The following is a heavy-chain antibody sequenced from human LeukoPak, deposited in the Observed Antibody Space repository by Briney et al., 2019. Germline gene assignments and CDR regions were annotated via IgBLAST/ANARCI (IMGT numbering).Heavy chain of an antibody. CDR3: ARGAVIVVVPAAILNWFDP. D-gene: IGHD2-2*02. J-gene: IGHJ5*02. CDR2: IIHSGST. V-gene: IGHV4-34*01. Sequence: SETLSLTCAVYGGSFSGYYWSWIRQPPGKGLEWIGEIIHSGSTNYNPSLKSRVTISVDTSKNQFSLKLSSVTAADTAVYYCARGAVIVVVPAAILNWFDPWGQGTLVTVSS. CDR1: GGSFSGYY.